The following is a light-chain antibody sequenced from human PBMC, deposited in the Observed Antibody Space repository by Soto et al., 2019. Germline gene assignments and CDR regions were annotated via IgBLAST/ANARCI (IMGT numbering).Light chain of an antibody. Sequence: DIQRTQSPSSLSASVGERVTITCRASQDINNFLDWYQQEPVKVPRLLIYAASTLHTGVPSRFSGSGSGTDFTLTISSLQPEDVASYYCQKYNSAPLTFGGGTKVDIK. CDR1: QDINNF. J-gene: IGKJ4*01. CDR3: QKYNSAPLT. CDR2: AAS. V-gene: IGKV1-27*01.